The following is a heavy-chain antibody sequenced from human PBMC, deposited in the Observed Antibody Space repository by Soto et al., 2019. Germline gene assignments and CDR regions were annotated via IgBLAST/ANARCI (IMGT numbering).Heavy chain of an antibody. Sequence: EVQLLESGGGLVQPGGSLRLSCAASGFTFSTYAMNWVRQAPGNGLEWVSAISGSGGSIHYADSVKGRFTISRDNSKNTLSLQMNSLSDEDTAVYHCVKGYWKGDVWGQGTTVTVSS. D-gene: IGHD1-1*01. CDR2: ISGSGGSI. CDR1: GFTFSTYA. CDR3: VKGYWKGDV. J-gene: IGHJ6*02. V-gene: IGHV3-23*01.